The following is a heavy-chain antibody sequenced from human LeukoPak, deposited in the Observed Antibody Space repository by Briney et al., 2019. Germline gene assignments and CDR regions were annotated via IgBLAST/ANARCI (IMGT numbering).Heavy chain of an antibody. CDR3: ARRGLTTGYYYGMDV. V-gene: IGHV1-46*01. J-gene: IGHJ6*02. CDR1: GYTFTSYY. D-gene: IGHD4-17*01. CDR2: INPSGGST. Sequence: GASVKVSCTASGYTFTSYYTHWVRQAPGQGLEWMGIINPSGGSTSYAQKFQGRVTMTRDTSTSTVYMELSSLRSEDTAVYYCARRGLTTGYYYGMDVWGQGTTVTVSS.